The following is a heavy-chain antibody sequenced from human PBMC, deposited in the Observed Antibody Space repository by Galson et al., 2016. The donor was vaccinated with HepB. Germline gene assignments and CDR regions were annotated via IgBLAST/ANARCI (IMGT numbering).Heavy chain of an antibody. D-gene: IGHD2-21*01. CDR3: ARAPDCGGSSCDISYGMDV. CDR2: IHPDGSRT. CDR1: GFSFSRYW. J-gene: IGHJ6*02. V-gene: IGHV3-74*01. Sequence: SLRLSCAASGFSFSRYWIHWVRQAPGKGLMWVSRIHPDGSRTAYADSVNGRSTISRDNAKNTLYLEMNSLGAEDTAVYYCARAPDCGGSSCDISYGMDVWGQGTTVSVSS.